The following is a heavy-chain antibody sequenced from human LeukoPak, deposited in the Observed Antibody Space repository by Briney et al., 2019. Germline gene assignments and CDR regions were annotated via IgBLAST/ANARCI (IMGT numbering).Heavy chain of an antibody. Sequence: ASVKVSCKASGYTFTSYYMHWVRQAPGQGLEWMGIINTSGGSTSYAQKFQGRVTMTRDTSTSTVYMELSSLRSEDTAVYYCARVGIAAAGLDYWGQGTLVTVSS. D-gene: IGHD6-13*01. CDR3: ARVGIAAAGLDY. V-gene: IGHV1-46*01. CDR1: GYTFTSYY. J-gene: IGHJ4*02. CDR2: INTSGGST.